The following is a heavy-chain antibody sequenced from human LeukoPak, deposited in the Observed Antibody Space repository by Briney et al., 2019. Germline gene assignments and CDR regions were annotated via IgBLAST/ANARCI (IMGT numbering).Heavy chain of an antibody. CDR1: RFTFSTYA. CDR2: ISSSGSTI. J-gene: IGHJ6*04. V-gene: IGHV3-48*03. CDR3: AELGITMIGGV. D-gene: IGHD3-10*02. Sequence: GGSLRLSCTASRFTFSTYAMSWVRQAPGKGLEWVSYISSSGSTIYYADSVKGRFTISRDNAKNSLYLQMNSLRAEDTAVYYCAELGITMIGGVWGKGTTVTISS.